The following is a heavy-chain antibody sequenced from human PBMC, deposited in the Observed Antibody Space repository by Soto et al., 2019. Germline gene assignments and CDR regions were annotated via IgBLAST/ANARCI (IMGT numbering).Heavy chain of an antibody. CDR2: IKQDGSEK. V-gene: IGHV3-7*01. CDR1: GFTFSTSW. D-gene: IGHD3-22*01. Sequence: GGSLRLSCAASGFTFSTSWMSWVRQAPGKGLEWVANIKQDGSEKYYVDSVRGRFTISRDNAKNSLSLQMNSLRAEDTAVYYCAREIYDSSGYVDDWGQGTLVTVSS. CDR3: AREIYDSSGYVDD. J-gene: IGHJ4*02.